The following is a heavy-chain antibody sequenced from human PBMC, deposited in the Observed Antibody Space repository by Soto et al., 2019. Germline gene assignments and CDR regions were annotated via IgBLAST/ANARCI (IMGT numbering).Heavy chain of an antibody. D-gene: IGHD2-21*01. CDR3: ARELGISTSAPFDY. CDR2: INTFNGNT. V-gene: IGHV1-18*01. Sequence: QVQLVQSGAEAKKPGASVKVSCKASGYRFTSYGINWVRQAPGQGLEWIAWINTFNGNTNSAHNLQGRVTMTADTSSSTVFLEVRRLTSDDTAVYYCARELGISTSAPFDYWGQGTLVSVTS. CDR1: GYRFTSYG. J-gene: IGHJ4*02.